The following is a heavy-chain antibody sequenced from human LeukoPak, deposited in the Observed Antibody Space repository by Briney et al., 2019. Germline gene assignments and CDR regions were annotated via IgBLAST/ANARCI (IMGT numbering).Heavy chain of an antibody. CDR2: IKSKTDGGTT. Sequence: GGSLRLSCAASGFTFSNAWMSWVRQAPGKGLEWVGRIKSKTDGGTTDYAAPVKGRFTISRDNSKNTLYLQMNSLRAEDTAVYYCAKVSPIAVAGTWRNYWGQGTLVTVSS. CDR3: AKVSPIAVAGTWRNY. J-gene: IGHJ4*02. V-gene: IGHV3-15*01. CDR1: GFTFSNAW. D-gene: IGHD6-19*01.